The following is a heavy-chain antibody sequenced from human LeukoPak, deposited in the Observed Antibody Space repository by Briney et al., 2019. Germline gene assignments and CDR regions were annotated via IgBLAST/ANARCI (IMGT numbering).Heavy chain of an antibody. J-gene: IGHJ4*02. CDR2: ISTSSSHI. CDR1: GLTFSFYM. D-gene: IGHD1-20*01. V-gene: IGHV3-21*01. CDR3: ARDDNWNDIPFDL. Sequence: GGSLRLSCTASGLTFSFYMMNWVRQAPGKGLEWVSSISTSSSHIYYADSLKGRFTVSRDNAKNSLYLQMNNLRAEDTAVYYCARDDNWNDIPFDLWGPGTLVTVSS.